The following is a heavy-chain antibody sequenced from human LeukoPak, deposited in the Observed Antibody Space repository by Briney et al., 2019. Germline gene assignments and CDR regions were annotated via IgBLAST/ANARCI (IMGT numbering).Heavy chain of an antibody. D-gene: IGHD4-17*01. CDR2: IKQDGSEK. J-gene: IGHJ3*02. CDR1: GFTFSSYW. Sequence: GGSLRLSCAASGFTFSSYWMSWVRQAPGKGLEWVANIKQDGSEKYYVDSVKGRFTISRDNAKNSLYLQMNSLRAEDTAVYYCARTPYGDYVAFDIWGQGTMVTVSS. CDR3: ARTPYGDYVAFDI. V-gene: IGHV3-7*01.